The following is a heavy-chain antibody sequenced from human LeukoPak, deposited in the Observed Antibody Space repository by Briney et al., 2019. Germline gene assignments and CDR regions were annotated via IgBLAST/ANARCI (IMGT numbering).Heavy chain of an antibody. D-gene: IGHD3-9*01. CDR2: ISGSGGST. Sequence: GGSLRLSCAASGLTFSSYAMSWVRQAPGKGLEWVSVISGSGGSTYYADSVKGRFTISRDNSKNTLYLQMNSLRAEDTAVYCCAKLPDPRYFDFNDYWGQGTLVTVSS. CDR1: GLTFSSYA. J-gene: IGHJ4*02. V-gene: IGHV3-23*01. CDR3: AKLPDPRYFDFNDY.